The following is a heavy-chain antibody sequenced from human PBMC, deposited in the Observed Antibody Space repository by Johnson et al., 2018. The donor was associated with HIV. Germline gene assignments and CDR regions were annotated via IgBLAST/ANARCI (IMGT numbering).Heavy chain of an antibody. D-gene: IGHD5-24*01. V-gene: IGHV3-53*01. CDR1: GFTVSHYY. CDR2: LYSTGHS. CDR3: ARDTEEAKMEAFDL. Sequence: VQLVESGGGLVKPGGSLRLSCAASGFTVSHYYMGWVRQAPGKGLEFVAVLYSTGHSFYADSVGGRFTITSDNSKTTLDLQLSSLRVEDTAVYYCARDTEEAKMEAFDLWGQGTMVTVSS. J-gene: IGHJ3*01.